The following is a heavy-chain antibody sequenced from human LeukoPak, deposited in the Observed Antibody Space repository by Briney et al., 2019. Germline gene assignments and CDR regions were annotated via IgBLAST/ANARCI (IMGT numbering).Heavy chain of an antibody. D-gene: IGHD3-16*01. CDR2: INSDGGST. V-gene: IGHV3-74*01. J-gene: IGHJ3*01. Sequence: GGSLRLSCAASGFTFSSFWMYWVRQAPGKGLVWVSRINSDGGSTTYADSVKGRFTISRDNAKNTVYLQMNSLRAEDTAVYYCARRRERGASDAFAFWGQRTMVTVSS. CDR3: ARRRERGASDAFAF. CDR1: GFTFSSFW.